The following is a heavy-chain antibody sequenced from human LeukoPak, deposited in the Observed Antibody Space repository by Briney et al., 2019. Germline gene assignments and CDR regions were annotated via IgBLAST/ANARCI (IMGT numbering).Heavy chain of an antibody. CDR1: EVTFSGHS. V-gene: IGHV3-30-3*01. Sequence: GRSLRLSCAASEVTFSGHSMHWVRQAPDKGLEWVAVISHDGSKKYYTDSVKGRFTISRDNSKNALYMQMNSLRPEDTAAYHCVRDSPYCSSSTCFTVNYFDYWGQGALVSVSS. J-gene: IGHJ4*02. D-gene: IGHD2-2*01. CDR2: ISHDGSKK. CDR3: VRDSPYCSSSTCFTVNYFDY.